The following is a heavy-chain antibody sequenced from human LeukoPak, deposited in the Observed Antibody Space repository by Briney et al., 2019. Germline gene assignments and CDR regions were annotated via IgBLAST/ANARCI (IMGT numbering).Heavy chain of an antibody. D-gene: IGHD2-21*02. CDR1: GFTFSSYA. Sequence: GGSLRLSCAASGFTFSSYAMHWVRQAPGKGLEWVAVISYDGSNKYYADSVKGRFTISRGNSKNTLYLQMNSLRAEDTAVYYCAGDPGGDPYYFDYWGRGTLVTVSS. V-gene: IGHV3-30-3*01. CDR2: ISYDGSNK. CDR3: AGDPGGDPYYFDY. J-gene: IGHJ4*02.